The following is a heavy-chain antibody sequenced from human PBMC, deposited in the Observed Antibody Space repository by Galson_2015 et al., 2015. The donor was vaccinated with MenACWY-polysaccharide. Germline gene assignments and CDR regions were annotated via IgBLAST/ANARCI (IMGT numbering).Heavy chain of an antibody. CDR3: ARGYSGYD. CDR1: GFTFRTCW. J-gene: IGHJ4*02. V-gene: IGHV3-74*01. CDR2: IKSDGSST. D-gene: IGHD5-12*01. Sequence: SLRLSWAASGFTFRTCWMHWVRHAPGKGLVWVSRIKSDGSSTSYADSVKGRFTISRDNAKNTLYLQMNSLRAEDTAVYYCARGYSGYDWGQGTLVTVSS.